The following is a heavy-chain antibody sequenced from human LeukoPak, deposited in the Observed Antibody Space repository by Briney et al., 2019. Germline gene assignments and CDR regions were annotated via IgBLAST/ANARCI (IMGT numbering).Heavy chain of an antibody. CDR2: INHSGST. Sequence: SETLSLTCAVYGGSFSGYYWSWIRQPPGKGLEWIGEINHSGSTNYNPSLKSRVTISVDRSKNQFSLKLSSVTAADTAVYYCARTFGELFHFDYWGQGTLVTVSS. CDR3: ARTFGELFHFDY. J-gene: IGHJ4*02. CDR1: GGSFSGYY. V-gene: IGHV4-34*01. D-gene: IGHD3-10*01.